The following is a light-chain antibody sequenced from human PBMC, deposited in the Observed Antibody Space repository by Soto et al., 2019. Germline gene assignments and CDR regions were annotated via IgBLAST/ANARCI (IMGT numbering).Light chain of an antibody. CDR2: GAS. J-gene: IGKJ5*01. Sequence: ELVITQSPATLSVSPGERATLSCRASQSVRNNLTWYQQKPGQTPSLLIYGASTRATGLPARFSGCGSWTEFTLTISNLQSEDFAVYYCQHYNNWPHTFGQGTRLEIK. CDR3: QHYNNWPHT. V-gene: IGKV3-15*01. CDR1: QSVRNN.